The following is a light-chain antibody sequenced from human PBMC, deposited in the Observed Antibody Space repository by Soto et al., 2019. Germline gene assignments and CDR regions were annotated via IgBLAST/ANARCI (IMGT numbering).Light chain of an antibody. J-gene: IGKJ1*01. Sequence: EIVLTQPPDTLSLSPGDRATLSCRASQSVGHMFLAWFQQKPGQAPRLLIFDAYRRATGIPDRFSGSGSGTNFALTISRLEPEDFALYYCHQYASSFGTFGQGTKVDIK. CDR1: QSVGHMF. CDR3: HQYASSFGT. CDR2: DAY. V-gene: IGKV3-20*01.